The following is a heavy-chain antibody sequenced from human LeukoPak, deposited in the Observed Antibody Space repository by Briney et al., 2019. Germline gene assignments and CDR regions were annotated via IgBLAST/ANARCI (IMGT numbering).Heavy chain of an antibody. D-gene: IGHD2-2*01. CDR3: ARDRSPPPPGYIVVVPAAMAFDY. CDR2: IIPIFGTA. Sequence: GSSVKVSCKASGGTFSSYAISWVRQAPGQGLEWMGGIIPIFGTANYAQKFQGRVTITADESTSTAYMELSSLRSEDTAVYYCARDRSPPPPGYIVVVPAAMAFDYWGQGTLVTVSS. CDR1: GGTFSSYA. V-gene: IGHV1-69*01. J-gene: IGHJ4*02.